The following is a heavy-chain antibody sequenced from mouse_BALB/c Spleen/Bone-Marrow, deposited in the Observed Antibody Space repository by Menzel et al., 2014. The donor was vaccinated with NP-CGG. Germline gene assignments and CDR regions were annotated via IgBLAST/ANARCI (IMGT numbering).Heavy chain of an antibody. CDR2: INPYNGAT. Sequence: EVQLQQSGPELVKPGASVKISCKASGYSFTGYYMHWVKQSHVKSLEWIGRINPYNGATSYNQNFKDKASLTIDKSSSTAYMEVHSLTSEDSAVYYCAREGGLVPDYFDYWGQGTTLTGSS. CDR3: AREGGLVPDYFDY. D-gene: IGHD6-2*01. V-gene: IGHV1-31*01. J-gene: IGHJ2*01. CDR1: GYSFTGYY.